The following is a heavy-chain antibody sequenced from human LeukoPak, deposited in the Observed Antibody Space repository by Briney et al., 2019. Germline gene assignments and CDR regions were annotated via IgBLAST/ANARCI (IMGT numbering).Heavy chain of an antibody. CDR1: GGSISSSSHY. CDR3: ASGVSSYDSSGYYGCCAFDI. V-gene: IGHV4-39*01. Sequence: PSETLSLTCTVSGGSISSSSHYWGWIRQPPGKGLEWIGNIYYSGNTYYNPSLKSRVTISVDTSKNQFSLKLSSVTAADTAVYYCASGVSSYDSSGYYGCCAFDIWGQGTMVTVSS. CDR2: IYYSGNT. D-gene: IGHD3-22*01. J-gene: IGHJ3*02.